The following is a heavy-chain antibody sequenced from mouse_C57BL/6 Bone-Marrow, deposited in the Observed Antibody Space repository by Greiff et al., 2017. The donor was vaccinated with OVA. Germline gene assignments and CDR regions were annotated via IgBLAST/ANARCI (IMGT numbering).Heavy chain of an antibody. J-gene: IGHJ1*03. D-gene: IGHD1-1*01. Sequence: EVKLEESGPGLAKPSQTLSLTCSVTGYSITSDYWNWIRKFPGNKLEYMGYISYSGSTYYNPSLKSRISITRDTSKNQYYLQLNSVTTEDTATYYCARYPLRPYWYFDVWGTGTTVTVSS. CDR1: GYSITSDY. V-gene: IGHV3-8*01. CDR3: ARYPLRPYWYFDV. CDR2: ISYSGST.